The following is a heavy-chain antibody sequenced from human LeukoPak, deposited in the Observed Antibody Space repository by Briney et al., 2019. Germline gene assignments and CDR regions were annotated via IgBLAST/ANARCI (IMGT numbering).Heavy chain of an antibody. V-gene: IGHV3-48*03. CDR2: ISSSGSTI. CDR1: GFTFSSYE. D-gene: IGHD3-22*01. CDR3: ASGEPYYDSSGYYSRPG. Sequence: GGSLRLSCAASGFTFSSYEMNWVRQAPGKGLEWVSYISSSGSTIYYADSVKGRFTISRDNAKNSLYLQTNSLRAEDTAVYYCASGEPYYDSSGYYSRPGWGQGTLVTVSS. J-gene: IGHJ4*02.